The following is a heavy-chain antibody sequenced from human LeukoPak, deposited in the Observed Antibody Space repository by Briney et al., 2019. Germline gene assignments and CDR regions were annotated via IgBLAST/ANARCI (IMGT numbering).Heavy chain of an antibody. V-gene: IGHV4-39*01. CDR3: TPQLRFLNNWFDP. CDR1: GGSISSSSYY. D-gene: IGHD5-18*01. CDR2: IYYSGST. J-gene: IGHJ5*02. Sequence: SETLSLTCTVSGGSISSSSYYWGWIRQPPGKGLEWIGSIYYSGSTYYNPSLKSRVTISVDTSKNQFSLKLSSVTAADTAVYYCTPQLRFLNNWFDPWGQGTLVTVSS.